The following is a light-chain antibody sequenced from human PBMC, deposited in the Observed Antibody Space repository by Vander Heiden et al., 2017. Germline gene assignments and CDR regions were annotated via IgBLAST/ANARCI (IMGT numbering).Light chain of an antibody. CDR3: VSYAGTWV. CDR1: SSDVGSYNL. Sequence: SPGQSIPLSCSGTSSDVGSYNLVSWYQQRPGKTPKLMIYEVSKRPSGGSNSISGSKSGNTAALTISGLKAEDEADYYGVSYAGTWVFGGGTKLTVL. V-gene: IGLV2-23*02. J-gene: IGLJ3*02. CDR2: EVS.